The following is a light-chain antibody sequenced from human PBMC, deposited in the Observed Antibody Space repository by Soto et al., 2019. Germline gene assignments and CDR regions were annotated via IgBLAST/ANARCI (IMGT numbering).Light chain of an antibody. CDR2: EVS. J-gene: IGLJ2*01. CDR1: SSAVGGYNY. CDR3: SSYAASNNFVV. V-gene: IGLV2-8*01. Sequence: QSALTQPPSASGSPGQSVTISCTGTSSAVGGYNYVSWYQQHPGKAPKLMIYEVSKRPSGVPDRFSGSKSGNTASLTVSGLQAEDEADYYCSSYAASNNFVVFGGGTKLTVL.